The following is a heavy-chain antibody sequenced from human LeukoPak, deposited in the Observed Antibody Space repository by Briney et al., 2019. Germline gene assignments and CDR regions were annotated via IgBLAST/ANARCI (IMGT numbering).Heavy chain of an antibody. CDR2: ISYDGNTQ. D-gene: IGHD6-19*01. Sequence: PGGSLRLSCAASGFTFSTYGMHWVRQAPGKGLEWVAVISYDGNTQYFADSVKGRFTVSRDNSKNTLYLQMNSLRAEDTAVYYCAAYSSGWYGYFQHWGQGTLVTVSS. V-gene: IGHV3-30*03. J-gene: IGHJ1*01. CDR3: AAYSSGWYGYFQH. CDR1: GFTFSTYG.